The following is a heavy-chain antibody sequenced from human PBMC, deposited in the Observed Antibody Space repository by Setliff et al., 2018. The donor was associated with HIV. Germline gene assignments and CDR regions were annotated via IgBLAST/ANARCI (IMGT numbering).Heavy chain of an antibody. V-gene: IGHV4-28*01. CDR1: GYSISSSNW. CDR3: ARTAGSYRHYYCYGMDV. D-gene: IGHD3-10*01. J-gene: IGHJ6*02. Sequence: KPSETLSLTCAVSGYSISSSNWWGWIRQPPGKGLEWIGYIYYSGSTYYNPSLKSRVTMSVDTSKNQFSLKLSSVTAVDTAVYYCARTAGSYRHYYCYGMDVWGQGTTVTVSS. CDR2: IYYSGST.